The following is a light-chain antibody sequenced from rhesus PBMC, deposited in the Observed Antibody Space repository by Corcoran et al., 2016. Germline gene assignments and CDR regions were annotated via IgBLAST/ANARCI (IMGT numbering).Light chain of an antibody. CDR1: QSISSW. Sequence: DIQMTLSPSSLSASVGDTVTITCRSSQSISSWLVWSQQKPGKAPKLLIDKASSLQSGAPTRFSGSGSGTDFTLTISSMQSEGFATYYCQQYSSSPYSFGQGTKVEIK. CDR3: QQYSSSPYS. V-gene: IGKV1-22*01. CDR2: KAS. J-gene: IGKJ2*01.